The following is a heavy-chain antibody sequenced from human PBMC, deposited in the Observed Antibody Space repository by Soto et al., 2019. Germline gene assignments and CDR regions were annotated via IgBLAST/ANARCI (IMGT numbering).Heavy chain of an antibody. CDR2: MNPNSGNT. CDR3: ARERSAAGTGWFDP. Sequence: QVQLVQSGAEVKKPGASVKVSCKASGYTFTSYDINWVRQATGQGLEWMGWMNPNSGNTGYAQKFQGRVTMTRNTSISTAYMELSSLRSEDTAVFYCARERSAAGTGWFDPWGQGTLVTVSS. CDR1: GYTFTSYD. J-gene: IGHJ5*02. D-gene: IGHD6-13*01. V-gene: IGHV1-8*01.